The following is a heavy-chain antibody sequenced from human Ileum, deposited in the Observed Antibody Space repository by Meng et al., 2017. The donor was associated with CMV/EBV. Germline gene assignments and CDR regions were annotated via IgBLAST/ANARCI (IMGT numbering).Heavy chain of an antibody. J-gene: IGHJ5*02. CDR1: GGSISGYY. Sequence: LRLSCTVSGGSISGYYWSWIRQPPGKGLEWIGYIHYSGTTMYNSSLESRVTISVDTSKNQFSLNLTSVTAADTAVYYCAQGGCSSCWLDPWGQGTLVTVSS. CDR2: IHYSGTT. CDR3: AQGGCSSCWLDP. V-gene: IGHV4-59*01. D-gene: IGHD2-2*01.